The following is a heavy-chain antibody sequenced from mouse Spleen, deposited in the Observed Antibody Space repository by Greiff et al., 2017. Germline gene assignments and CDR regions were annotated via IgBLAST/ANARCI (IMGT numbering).Heavy chain of an antibody. CDR2: ISSGGGNT. Sequence: EVQGVESGGGLVKLGGSLKLSCAASGFTFSSYAMSWVRQTPEKRLEWVATISSGGGNTYYPDSVKGRFTISRDNAKNTLYLQMSSLKSEDTAMYYCAIYGYDPFAYWGQGTLVTVSA. D-gene: IGHD2-2*01. J-gene: IGHJ3*01. CDR3: AIYGYDPFAY. V-gene: IGHV5-9-3*01. CDR1: GFTFSSYA.